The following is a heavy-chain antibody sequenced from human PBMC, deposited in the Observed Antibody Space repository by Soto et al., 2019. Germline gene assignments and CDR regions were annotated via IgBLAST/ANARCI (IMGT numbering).Heavy chain of an antibody. D-gene: IGHD5-12*01. CDR1: GGSISSGGYY. CDR3: AREVPIVATIGGDYFDY. Sequence: QVQLQESGPGLVKPSQTLSLTCTVSGGSISSGGYYWSWIRQHPGKGLEWIGYIYYSGSTYYNPSLKRRVTISVDTYKNQLSLKLSSVTAADTAVYYCAREVPIVATIGGDYFDYWGQGTLVTVSS. V-gene: IGHV4-31*03. CDR2: IYYSGST. J-gene: IGHJ4*02.